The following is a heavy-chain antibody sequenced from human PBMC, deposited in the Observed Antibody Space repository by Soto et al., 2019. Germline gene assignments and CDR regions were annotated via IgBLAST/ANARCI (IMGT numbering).Heavy chain of an antibody. CDR2: ISGSGGST. D-gene: IGHD3-16*01. CDR3: AKDPTFRDY. Sequence: PGGSLRLSCAASGFTFSSYSIHWVRQAPGKGLEWVSAISGSGGSTYYADSVKGRFTISRDNSKNTLYLQMNSLRAEDTAVYYCAKDPTFRDYWGQGTLVTVSS. J-gene: IGHJ4*02. CDR1: GFTFSSYS. V-gene: IGHV3-23*01.